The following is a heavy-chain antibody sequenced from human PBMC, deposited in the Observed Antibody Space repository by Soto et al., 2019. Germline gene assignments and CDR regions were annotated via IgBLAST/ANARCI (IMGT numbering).Heavy chain of an antibody. D-gene: IGHD3-10*01. CDR3: SHIRANSSFSSGFDL. CDR2: IYWDDDK. J-gene: IGHJ4*03. Sequence: EGVGWIRQPPRKALEWLGIIYWDDDKRYRPSLNNRRTITKDTSKNQVVLTMTNVDTGDTATYFCSHIRANSSFSSGFDLWGQGTFVTGSS. CDR1: EG. V-gene: IGHV2-5*02.